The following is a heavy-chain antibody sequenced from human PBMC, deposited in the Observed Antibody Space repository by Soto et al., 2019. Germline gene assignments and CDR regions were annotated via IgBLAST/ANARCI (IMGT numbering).Heavy chain of an antibody. D-gene: IGHD3-22*01. CDR3: ARKAGSSGYYYFDY. V-gene: IGHV3-33*01. J-gene: IGHJ4*02. Sequence: PGGSLRLSCAASGFTFSNYAMHWVRQAPGKGLEWVTYIWYDGSNKYYADSVMGRFTISRDNSKNMLYLDMNILRAEDTAVYYCARKAGSSGYYYFDYWGQGTQVTVS. CDR1: GFTFSNYA. CDR2: IWYDGSNK.